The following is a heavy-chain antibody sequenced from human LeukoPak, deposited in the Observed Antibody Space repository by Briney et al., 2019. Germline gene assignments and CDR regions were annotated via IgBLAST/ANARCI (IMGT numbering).Heavy chain of an antibody. Sequence: PSETLSLTCAVYGGSFSGYYWSRIRQPPGKGLEWIGEINHSGSTNYNPSLKSRVTISVDTSKNQFSLKLSSVTAADTAVYYCARPETTMKFRAFDIWGQGTMVTVSS. CDR3: ARPETTMKFRAFDI. J-gene: IGHJ3*02. D-gene: IGHD4-17*01. V-gene: IGHV4-34*01. CDR2: INHSGST. CDR1: GGSFSGYY.